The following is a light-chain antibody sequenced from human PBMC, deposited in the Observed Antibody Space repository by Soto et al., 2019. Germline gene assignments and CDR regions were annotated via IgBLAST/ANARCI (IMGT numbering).Light chain of an antibody. Sequence: DIQMHQSPSSLSASLGDRVTIACRASQRISRYLNWYQHKPGKAPNLLIYAASSLKPGVPSRFSGSGSGTDFTLTISSLQPEDFATYYCQQTYSIPLTFGGGTKVEI. V-gene: IGKV1-39*01. CDR3: QQTYSIPLT. CDR2: AAS. J-gene: IGKJ4*01. CDR1: QRISRY.